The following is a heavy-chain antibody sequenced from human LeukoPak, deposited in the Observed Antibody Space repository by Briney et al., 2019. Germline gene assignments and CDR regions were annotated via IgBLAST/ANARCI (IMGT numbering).Heavy chain of an antibody. Sequence: KPSETLSLTCNVSGDSISGYYWTWIRQPPGKGLECIGDIYYTGNTNYNLSLKSRVTISIDTSKNQFSLKLNSATAADTAVYFCARVNYGKFDYWGQGALVTVSS. V-gene: IGHV4-59*01. CDR1: GDSISGYY. D-gene: IGHD3-10*01. CDR2: IYYTGNT. CDR3: ARVNYGKFDY. J-gene: IGHJ4*02.